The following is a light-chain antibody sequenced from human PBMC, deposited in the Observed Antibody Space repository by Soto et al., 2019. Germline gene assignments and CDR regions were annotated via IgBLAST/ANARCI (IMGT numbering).Light chain of an antibody. CDR2: LEGSGSY. V-gene: IGLV4-60*02. CDR1: SGHSSYI. CDR3: ETWDTNTRV. Sequence: QLVLTQSSSASASLGSSVKLTCTLSSGHSSYIIAWHQQQAGKAPRYLMKLEGSGSYNKGSGVPDRLSGSSSGADRYLTISNLQFDDEADYYCETWDTNTRVFGGGTKVTVL. J-gene: IGLJ3*02.